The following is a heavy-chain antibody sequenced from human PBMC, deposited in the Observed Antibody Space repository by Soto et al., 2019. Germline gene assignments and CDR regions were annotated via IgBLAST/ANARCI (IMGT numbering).Heavy chain of an antibody. D-gene: IGHD2-21*02. CDR1: GFTFSDYA. CDR3: AKDVISGDGFRLMDH. J-gene: IGHJ4*02. V-gene: IGHV3-23*01. CDR2: IYGNGAGV. Sequence: PGGSLRLSCAASGFTFSDYAMTWIRQAPGKGLESVSGIYGNGAGVQYADSVRGRFTISRDNSKNTLYLQMNSLRAEDTSFYYCAKDVISGDGFRLMDHWGQGTLVTVSS.